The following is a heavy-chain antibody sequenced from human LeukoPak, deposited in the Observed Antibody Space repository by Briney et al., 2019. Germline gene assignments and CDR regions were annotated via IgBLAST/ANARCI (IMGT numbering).Heavy chain of an antibody. J-gene: IGHJ4*02. CDR1: GFTFSSYA. D-gene: IGHD6-19*01. Sequence: PGGSLILSCSASGFTFSSYAMHWVRQAPGKGLEYVSAISSNGGSTYYADSVKGRFTISRDNSKNTLYLQMSSLRAEDTAVYYCVTPRIAVAGTVTDDYWGQGTLVTVSS. V-gene: IGHV3-64D*09. CDR3: VTPRIAVAGTVTDDY. CDR2: ISSNGGST.